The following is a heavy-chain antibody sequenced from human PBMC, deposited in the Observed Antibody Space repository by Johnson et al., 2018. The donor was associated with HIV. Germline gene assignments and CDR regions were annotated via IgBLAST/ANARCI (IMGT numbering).Heavy chain of an antibody. J-gene: IGHJ3*02. CDR2: INSDGSST. CDR3: ARGGLGFQNIHDPLDI. CDR1: GFTFSTYW. V-gene: IGHV3-74*02. Sequence: VQLVESGGGLVQPGGSLRLSCAASGFTFSTYWMHWVRQAPGKGLVWVSRINSDGSSTSYADSVKGRFTISRDNAKNTLYLQMNSLRAEDTALYYCARGGLGFQNIHDPLDIWGQGTMVTVSS. D-gene: IGHD1/OR15-1a*01.